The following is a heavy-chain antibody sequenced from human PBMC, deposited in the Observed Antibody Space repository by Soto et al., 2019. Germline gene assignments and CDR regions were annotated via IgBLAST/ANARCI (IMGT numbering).Heavy chain of an antibody. D-gene: IGHD1-7*01. CDR3: AGTTSLQRYYMDV. Sequence: TLSLTWAISRDSISSDSAAWNWSRQSPSRGLEWLGRTYYRSRWYNDYAVSVKSRITVNPDTSKNQFSLHLNSVTPEDTAVYYCAGTTSLQRYYMDVWDKGTTVTVSS. V-gene: IGHV6-1*01. J-gene: IGHJ6*03. CDR1: RDSISSDSAA. CDR2: TYYRSRWYN.